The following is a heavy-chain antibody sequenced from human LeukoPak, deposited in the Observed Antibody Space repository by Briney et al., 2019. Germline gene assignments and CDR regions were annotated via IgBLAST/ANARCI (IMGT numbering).Heavy chain of an antibody. CDR3: ARLFYYDSSGPPS. J-gene: IGHJ5*02. Sequence: SETLSLTCNAFGGSIRSSNYYWGWIRQPPGKGLEWIGSIYYSGSTYYNPSLKSRVTISVDTSNNQFSLKVRSATATDTAVYYCARLFYYDSSGPPSWGQGTLVTVPS. V-gene: IGHV4-39*01. D-gene: IGHD3-22*01. CDR1: GGSIRSSNYY. CDR2: IYYSGST.